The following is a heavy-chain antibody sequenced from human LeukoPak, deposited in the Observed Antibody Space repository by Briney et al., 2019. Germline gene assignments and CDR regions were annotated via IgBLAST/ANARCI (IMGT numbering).Heavy chain of an antibody. CDR1: GFTFSTYD. Sequence: PGGSLRLSCAASGFTFSTYDMHWVRQATGKGLEWVSAIGTAGDTYYPGSVKGRFTISREHAKNSLYLQMNSLRAGDTAVYYCARGKGCFNGVCPDVVLYYYMDVWGKGTTVAVSS. D-gene: IGHD2-8*01. CDR3: ARGKGCFNGVCPDVVLYYYMDV. CDR2: IGTAGDT. V-gene: IGHV3-13*01. J-gene: IGHJ6*03.